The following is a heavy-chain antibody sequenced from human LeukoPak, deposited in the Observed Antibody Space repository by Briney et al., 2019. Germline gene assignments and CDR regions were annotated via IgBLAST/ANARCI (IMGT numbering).Heavy chain of an antibody. Sequence: PSETLSLTCTVSGGSISSSSYYWGWIRQPPGKGLEWIGSIYYSGSTYYNPSLKSRVTISVDTSKNQFSLKLSSVTAADTAVYYCARDDADIGGNWFDPWGQGTLVTISS. J-gene: IGHJ5*02. CDR2: IYYSGST. V-gene: IGHV4-39*07. CDR1: GGSISSSSYY. CDR3: ARDDADIGGNWFDP. D-gene: IGHD5-12*01.